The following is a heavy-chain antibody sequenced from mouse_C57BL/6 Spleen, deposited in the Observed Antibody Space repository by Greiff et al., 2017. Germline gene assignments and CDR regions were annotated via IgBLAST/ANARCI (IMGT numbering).Heavy chain of an antibody. CDR1: GYTFTSYW. J-gene: IGHJ2*01. D-gene: IGHD4-1*01. Sequence: QVQLKQPGAELVKPGASVKLSCKASGYTFTSYWMHWVKQRPGRGLEWIGRVDPNSGGTKYNEKFKSKATLTVDKPSSTADMQLSSLTSEDAAVYYCARGANWDPFGYWGQGTTLTVSS. V-gene: IGHV1-72*01. CDR2: VDPNSGGT. CDR3: ARGANWDPFGY.